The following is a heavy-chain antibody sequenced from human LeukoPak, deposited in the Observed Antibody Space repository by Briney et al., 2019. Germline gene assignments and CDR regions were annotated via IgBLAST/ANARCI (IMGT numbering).Heavy chain of an antibody. Sequence: SEALSLTCTVSGGSINRYYWSWIRQPPGKGLEWIGYVSYSGSTNYNPSLKSRVIISVDTSKNQFSLKLNSVTAADTAVYYCARDLHYFDSSGYYLYYFDSWGQGTLVTVSS. J-gene: IGHJ4*02. CDR1: GGSINRYY. CDR3: ARDLHYFDSSGYYLYYFDS. V-gene: IGHV4-59*01. CDR2: VSYSGST. D-gene: IGHD3-22*01.